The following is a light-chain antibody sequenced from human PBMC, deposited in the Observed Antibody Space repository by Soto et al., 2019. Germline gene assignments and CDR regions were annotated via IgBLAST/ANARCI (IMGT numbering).Light chain of an antibody. CDR3: QQSNSFPFT. J-gene: IGKJ5*01. CDR1: QDIRTC. CDR2: AAS. Sequence: DIQMTQSPPSMSASVGAGVPITCRASQDIRTCLAWFQQKPGKAPELLIYAASTLQSGVPARFSGSGSGTHFTLTISSLQPEDFATYYCQQSNSFPFTFGQGTRLEIK. V-gene: IGKV1-12*02.